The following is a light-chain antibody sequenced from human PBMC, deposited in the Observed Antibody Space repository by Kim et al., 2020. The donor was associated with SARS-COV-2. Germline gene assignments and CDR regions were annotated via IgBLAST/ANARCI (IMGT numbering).Light chain of an antibody. Sequence: SPGERATLPCRASRTVSGSYLAGYQQKPGQDPRLLIYGASSRATGMPDRFSGSGSGTDLTLTISRLEPEDFEVYYCQQYGRSPQAFGQGTKVDI. V-gene: IGKV3-20*01. J-gene: IGKJ1*01. CDR1: RTVSGSY. CDR3: QQYGRSPQA. CDR2: GAS.